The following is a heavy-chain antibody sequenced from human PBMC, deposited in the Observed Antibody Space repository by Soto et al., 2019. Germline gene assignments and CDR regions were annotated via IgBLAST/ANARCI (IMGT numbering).Heavy chain of an antibody. CDR2: IYYSGST. D-gene: IGHD3-16*01. Sequence: SETLSLTCTVSGGSISSGGYYWSWNRQHPGKGLEWIGYIYYSGSTYHNPSLKSRVTISVDTSKNQFSLKLSSVTAADTAVYYCARVPLRDYVWGSYTRSFWFDPWGQGTLVTVSS. CDR1: GGSISSGGYY. J-gene: IGHJ5*02. CDR3: ARVPLRDYVWGSYTRSFWFDP. V-gene: IGHV4-31*03.